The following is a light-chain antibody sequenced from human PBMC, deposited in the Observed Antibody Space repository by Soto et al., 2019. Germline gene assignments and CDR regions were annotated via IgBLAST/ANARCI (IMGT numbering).Light chain of an antibody. J-gene: IGLJ1*01. Sequence: QSVLTQPRSVSGSPGQSVTISCTGSSNDVGGYNFVSWYQQHPGKAPKLLIYDVNQRPSGVPARFSGSKSAYTASLTISGLQTEDEADYYCCSYAGTDTPYVFGTGTKLTVL. CDR1: SNDVGGYNF. CDR3: CSYAGTDTPYV. CDR2: DVN. V-gene: IGLV2-11*01.